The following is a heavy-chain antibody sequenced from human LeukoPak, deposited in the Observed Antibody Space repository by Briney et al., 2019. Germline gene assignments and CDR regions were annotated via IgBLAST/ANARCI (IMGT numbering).Heavy chain of an antibody. CDR3: ARDDYGDYVSSFDY. D-gene: IGHD4-17*01. Sequence: GRSLRLSCAASGFTFSSYAMHWVRQAPGKGLEWVAVISYDGSNKYYADSVKGRFTISRDNSKNTLYLQMNSLRAEDTAVYYCARDDYGDYVSSFDYWGQGTLVTVSS. V-gene: IGHV3-30-3*01. J-gene: IGHJ4*02. CDR2: ISYDGSNK. CDR1: GFTFSSYA.